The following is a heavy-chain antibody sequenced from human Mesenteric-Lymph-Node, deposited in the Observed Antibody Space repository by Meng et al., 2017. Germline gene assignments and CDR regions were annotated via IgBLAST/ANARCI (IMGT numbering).Heavy chain of an antibody. J-gene: IGHJ5*02. CDR2: NYHSGST. CDR3: ARGPHAGTIFGVGSRFDP. D-gene: IGHD3-3*01. CDR1: GGSISSSNW. V-gene: IGHV4-4*02. Sequence: VQLQVSGPVLVKPSGTLALPSAVSGGSISSSNWCSWVRQPPGKGLEWIGENYHSGSTNYNPSLKSRVTISVDKSKNQFSLKLSSVTAADTAVYYCARGPHAGTIFGVGSRFDPWGQGTLVTVSS.